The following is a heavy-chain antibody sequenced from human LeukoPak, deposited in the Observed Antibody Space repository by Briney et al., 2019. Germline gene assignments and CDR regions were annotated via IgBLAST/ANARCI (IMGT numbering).Heavy chain of an antibody. D-gene: IGHD3-10*01. Sequence: PGGSLRLSCAPSGFTFSSYDMHWVRQATGKGLEWVSAIGTAGDTYYPGSVKGRFTISRENAKNSLYLQMNSLRAGDTAVYYCARARAIGSGAFDYWGQGTLVTVSS. CDR2: IGTAGDT. CDR3: ARARAIGSGAFDY. V-gene: IGHV3-13*04. CDR1: GFTFSSYD. J-gene: IGHJ4*02.